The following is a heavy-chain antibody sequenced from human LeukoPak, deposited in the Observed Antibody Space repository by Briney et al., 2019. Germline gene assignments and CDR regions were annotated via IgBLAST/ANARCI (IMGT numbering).Heavy chain of an antibody. J-gene: IGHJ6*03. D-gene: IGHD6-13*01. Sequence: PSETLSLTCTVSGGSVSSGSYYWSWIRQPPGKGLEWIGYIYYSGSTNYNPSLKSRVTISVDTSKNQFSLKLSSVTAADTAVYYCARGTYSSSWYVSSYYYYYMDVWGKGTTVTVSS. CDR3: ARGTYSSSWYVSSYYYYYMDV. V-gene: IGHV4-61*01. CDR2: IYYSGST. CDR1: GGSVSSGSYY.